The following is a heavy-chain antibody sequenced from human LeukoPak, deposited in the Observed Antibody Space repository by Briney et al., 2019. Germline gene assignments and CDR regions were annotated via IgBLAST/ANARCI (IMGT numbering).Heavy chain of an antibody. V-gene: IGHV3-48*03. Sequence: PGGSLRLSCAASGFTFSSYEMNWVRQAPGKGLEWVSYISSSGSTIYYADSVKGRFTISRDNAKNSLYLQMNSLRAEDTAVYYCARVRWGTTVRWYFDLWGRGTLVTVSS. CDR3: ARVRWGTTVRWYFDL. CDR1: GFTFSSYE. CDR2: ISSSGSTI. D-gene: IGHD4-17*01. J-gene: IGHJ2*01.